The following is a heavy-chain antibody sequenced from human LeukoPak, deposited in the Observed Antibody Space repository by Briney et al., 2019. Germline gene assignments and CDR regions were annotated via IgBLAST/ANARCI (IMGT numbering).Heavy chain of an antibody. D-gene: IGHD6-13*01. Sequence: SETLSLTCTVSGGSISNSNYYWSWIRQPPGKELEWIASINYGGTTYYNPSLKSRVTISVDTSKNQFSLKLSSVTAADTAVYYCARGGGAAAGLFDYWGQGTLVTVSS. CDR2: INYGGTT. V-gene: IGHV4-39*07. CDR3: ARGGGAAAGLFDY. J-gene: IGHJ4*02. CDR1: GGSISNSNYY.